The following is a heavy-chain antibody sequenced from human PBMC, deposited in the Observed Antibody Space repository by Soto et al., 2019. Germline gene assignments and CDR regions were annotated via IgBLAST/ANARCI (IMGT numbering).Heavy chain of an antibody. CDR3: AHRVLRTVFGLVTTTAIYFDF. V-gene: IGHV2-5*02. CDR2: IYWDDDK. D-gene: IGHD3-3*01. Sequence: QITLNESGPTVVRPTEPLTLTCRFSGFSLTTSGVGVGWIRQSPGKAPEWLALIYWDDDKRYSPSLKSRLTITKDTSKNHVVLTVSDLDPTDTATYYCAHRVLRTVFGLVTTTAIYFDFWGQGTPVAVSS. J-gene: IGHJ4*02. CDR1: GFSLTTSGVG.